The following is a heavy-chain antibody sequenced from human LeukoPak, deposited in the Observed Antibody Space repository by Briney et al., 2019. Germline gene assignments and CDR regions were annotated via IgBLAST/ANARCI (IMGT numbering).Heavy chain of an antibody. D-gene: IGHD4-17*01. CDR3: ARGYGDRLDCFDP. CDR2: IWYGGSNK. CDR1: GFTFSSYG. V-gene: IGHV3-33*01. Sequence: PGRSLRLSCAASGFTFSSYGMHWVRQAPGKGLEWVAVIWYGGSNKYYADSVKGRFTISRDNSKNTLYLQMNSLRAEDTAVYYCARGYGDRLDCFDPWGQGTLVTVSS. J-gene: IGHJ5*02.